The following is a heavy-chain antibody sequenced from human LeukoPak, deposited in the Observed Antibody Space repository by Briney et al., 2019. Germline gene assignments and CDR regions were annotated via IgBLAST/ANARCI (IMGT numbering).Heavy chain of an antibody. V-gene: IGHV3-7*01. CDR2: IKQDGSEK. CDR1: GFTFSSYW. D-gene: IGHD6-19*01. J-gene: IGHJ6*03. Sequence: GGSLRLSCAASGFTFSSYWMSWVRQAPGKGLEWVANIKQDGSEKYYVDSVKGRFTISRDNAKNSLYLQMNSLRAEDTAVYYCASRAGYSSGWGYYYYYMDVWGKGTTVTVSS. CDR3: ASRAGYSSGWGYYYYYMDV.